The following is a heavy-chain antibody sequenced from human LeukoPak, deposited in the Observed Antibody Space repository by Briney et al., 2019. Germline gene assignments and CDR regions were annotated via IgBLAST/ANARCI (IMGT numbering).Heavy chain of an antibody. CDR2: IKQDGSEK. Sequence: AGGSLRLSCAVSGFTFSNYWMSWVRQAPGKGLEWVANIKQDGSEKYYVDSVKGRFTISRDNAKNSLYLQMNSLRAEDTAVYYCARDEWELLVFDYWGQGTLVTVSS. V-gene: IGHV3-7*01. CDR3: ARDEWELLVFDY. CDR1: GFTFSNYW. J-gene: IGHJ4*02. D-gene: IGHD1-26*01.